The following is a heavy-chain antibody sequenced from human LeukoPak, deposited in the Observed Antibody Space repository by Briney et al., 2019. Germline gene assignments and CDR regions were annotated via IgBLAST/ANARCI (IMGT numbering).Heavy chain of an antibody. D-gene: IGHD3-10*01. CDR2: IYYSGST. CDR1: GGSFSSYY. J-gene: IGHJ4*02. Sequence: PSETLSLTCAVYGGSFSSYYWGWIRQPPGKGLEWIGSIYYSGSTYYNPSLKSRVTISVDTSKNQFSLKLSSVTAADTAVYYCAXXAGGPIWVRGVIITSPEXXYWGQGTLVTVSS. CDR3: AXXAGGPIWVRGVIITSPEXXY. V-gene: IGHV4-39*01.